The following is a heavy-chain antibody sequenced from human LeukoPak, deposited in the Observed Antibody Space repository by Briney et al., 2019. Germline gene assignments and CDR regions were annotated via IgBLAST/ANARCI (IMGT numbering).Heavy chain of an antibody. D-gene: IGHD6-6*01. Sequence: GASVKVSCKASGGTFSSYAISWVRQAPGQGLEWMGGIIPIFGAANYAQKFQGRVTITADKSTSTAYMELSSLRSGDTAVYYCARDSVAARPLDYWGQGTLVTVSS. CDR2: IIPIFGAA. J-gene: IGHJ4*02. CDR1: GGTFSSYA. V-gene: IGHV1-69*06. CDR3: ARDSVAARPLDY.